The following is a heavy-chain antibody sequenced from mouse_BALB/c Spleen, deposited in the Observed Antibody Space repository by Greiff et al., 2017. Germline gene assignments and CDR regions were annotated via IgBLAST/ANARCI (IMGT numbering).Heavy chain of an antibody. CDR1: GYTFSSYW. CDR2: ILPGSGST. CDR3: ARTGLTGKAWFAY. V-gene: IGHV1-9*01. Sequence: VQLQQSGAELMKPGASVKISCKATGYTFSSYWIEWVKQRPGHGLEWIGEILPGSGSTNYNEKFKGKATFTADTSSNTAYMQLSSLTSEDSAVYYCARTGLTGKAWFAYWGQGTLVTVSA. D-gene: IGHD4-1*01. J-gene: IGHJ3*01.